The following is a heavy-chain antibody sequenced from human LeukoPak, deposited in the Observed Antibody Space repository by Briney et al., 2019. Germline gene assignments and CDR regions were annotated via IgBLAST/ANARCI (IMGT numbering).Heavy chain of an antibody. D-gene: IGHD3-22*01. CDR3: ARHNHYDGSGYFDPHFDY. CDR1: GGSISSSSYY. V-gene: IGHV4-39*01. CDR2: IYYSGST. J-gene: IGHJ4*02. Sequence: SETLSLTCTVSGGSISSSSYYWGWIRQPPGKGLEWIGSIYYSGSTYYNPSLKSRVTISVDTSKNQFSLKLSSVTAADTAVYYCARHNHYDGSGYFDPHFDYWGQGTLVTVSS.